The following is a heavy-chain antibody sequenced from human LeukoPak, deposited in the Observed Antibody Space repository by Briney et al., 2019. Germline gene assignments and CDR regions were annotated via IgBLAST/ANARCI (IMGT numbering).Heavy chain of an antibody. V-gene: IGHV1-3*01. J-gene: IGHJ4*02. Sequence: GASVTVSCKASGYTFTSYAMHWVRQAPGQRREWMGWINAGNGNTKYSQKFQGRVTITRDTSASTAYMELSSLRSEDTAVYYCARALRYYDSSGYPGAYWGQGTLVTVSS. CDR1: GYTFTSYA. CDR3: ARALRYYDSSGYPGAY. D-gene: IGHD3-22*01. CDR2: INAGNGNT.